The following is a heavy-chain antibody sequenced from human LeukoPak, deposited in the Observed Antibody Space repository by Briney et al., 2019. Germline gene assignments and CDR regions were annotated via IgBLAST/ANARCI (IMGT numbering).Heavy chain of an antibody. CDR1: GFTFSNYW. J-gene: IGHJ4*02. CDR2: INERATII. D-gene: IGHD3-16*01. Sequence: GGSPRLSCAASGFTFSNYWMHWVRQAPGKGLEWVSRINERATIISYADSVKGRFTISRENARNTLYLQMNSLTAEDTAVYYCVRDLILVWTPGDDFDHWGQGTLVTVSS. CDR3: VRDLILVWTPGDDFDH. V-gene: IGHV3-74*01.